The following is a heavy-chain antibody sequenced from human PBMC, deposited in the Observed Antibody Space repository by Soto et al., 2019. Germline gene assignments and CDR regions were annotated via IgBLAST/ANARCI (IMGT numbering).Heavy chain of an antibody. CDR1: GVTFSSYA. CDR3: AKDVRKRLIVVVSAALGY. V-gene: IGHV3-23*01. D-gene: IGHD2-2*01. CDR2: ISGSGGST. J-gene: IGHJ4*02. Sequence: EVQLLESGGGLVQPGGSLRLYCAASGVTFSSYAMSWFRQAPGRGLEWASAISGSGGSTYYADSVKGRFTISRDNSKNTLYLQMNSLRAEDTAVYYCAKDVRKRLIVVVSAALGYWGQGTLVTVSS.